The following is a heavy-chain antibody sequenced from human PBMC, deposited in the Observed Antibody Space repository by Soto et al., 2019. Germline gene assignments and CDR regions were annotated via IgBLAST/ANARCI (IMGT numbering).Heavy chain of an antibody. CDR3: ARDPNNSSSWWLDP. CDR2: ISYGSSYT. CDR1: GFTFSDYY. Sequence: QVQLVESGGGVVKRGGSLRLSCAGSGFTFSDYYITWIRQAPGKGLEWVSCISYGSSYTNYADSVKGRFTISRDNAKKSLFLQMNNLRTEDTAVYFCARDPNNSSSWWLDPWGRGALVTVSS. J-gene: IGHJ5*02. V-gene: IGHV3-11*06. D-gene: IGHD6-6*01.